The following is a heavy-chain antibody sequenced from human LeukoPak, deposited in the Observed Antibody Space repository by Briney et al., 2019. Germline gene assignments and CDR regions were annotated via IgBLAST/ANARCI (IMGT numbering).Heavy chain of an antibody. Sequence: GGSLRLSCAASGFTFSNYAMSWVRQAPGKGLEWVAAMSESGSSTWYADSVKGRLTISRDNSKNTLFLQMNSLRAEDMAVYYCAKDLYDSSGSRYDYWGQGTLVTVSS. CDR1: GFTFSNYA. V-gene: IGHV3-23*01. D-gene: IGHD3-22*01. CDR3: AKDLYDSSGSRYDY. CDR2: MSESGSST. J-gene: IGHJ4*02.